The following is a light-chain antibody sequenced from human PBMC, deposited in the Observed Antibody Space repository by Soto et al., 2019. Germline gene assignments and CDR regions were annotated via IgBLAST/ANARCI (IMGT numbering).Light chain of an antibody. J-gene: IGKJ1*01. Sequence: EIVMTQSPDTLYVSPGEVATLSFSASQSVRTKLAWYQQKAGQAPRLLIYGASTRATGIPDRFSGSGSGTEFTLTISSLQSEDFAVYYCQQYNNWPPWTFGQGTKVDI. CDR2: GAS. CDR3: QQYNNWPPWT. V-gene: IGKV3-15*01. CDR1: QSVRTK.